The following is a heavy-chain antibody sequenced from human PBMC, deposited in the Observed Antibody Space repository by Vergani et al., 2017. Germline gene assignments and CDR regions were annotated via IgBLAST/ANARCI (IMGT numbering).Heavy chain of an antibody. Sequence: QVQLEQSGAEVKKPGSSVKVSCKASGGTFSTSAITWVRQAPGQGLAWVGRIIPKFHIPLYAHKFQGRVTISADESTSTAYMELRSLKSEDTAVFYCAVTHDYADAQLDFWGQGTLVTVSS. D-gene: IGHD4-17*01. V-gene: IGHV1-69*13. CDR3: AVTHDYADAQLDF. J-gene: IGHJ4*02. CDR2: IIPKFHIP. CDR1: GGTFSTSA.